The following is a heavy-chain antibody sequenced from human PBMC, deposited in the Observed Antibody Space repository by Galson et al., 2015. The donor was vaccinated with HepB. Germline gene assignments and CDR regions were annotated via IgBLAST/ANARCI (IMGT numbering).Heavy chain of an antibody. CDR3: ARGDVVVVTGDIHAFDI. V-gene: IGHV1-18*04. Sequence: SVKVSCKASTYISTDYGISWVRQAPGQGLEWMGWVHASNGHTNYAKGLQGRVTMTIDTSTSTAYMELRSLTLDDTAVYFCARGDVVVVTGDIHAFDIWGQGTMVTVSS. CDR1: TYISTDYG. J-gene: IGHJ3*02. D-gene: IGHD2-2*01. CDR2: VHASNGHT.